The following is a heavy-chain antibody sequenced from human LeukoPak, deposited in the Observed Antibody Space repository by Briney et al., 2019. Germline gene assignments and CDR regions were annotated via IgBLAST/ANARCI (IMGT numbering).Heavy chain of an antibody. CDR2: IYYSGST. J-gene: IGHJ3*02. V-gene: IGHV4-39*07. Sequence: LRLSCAASGFTFSSYAMHWVRQAPGKGLEWIGSIYYSGSTYYNPALKSRVTISVDTSKNQFSLKLSSVTAADTAVYYCARDRPYYYDSSGYYGAFDIWGQGTMVTVSS. D-gene: IGHD3-22*01. CDR1: GFTFSSYA. CDR3: ARDRPYYYDSSGYYGAFDI.